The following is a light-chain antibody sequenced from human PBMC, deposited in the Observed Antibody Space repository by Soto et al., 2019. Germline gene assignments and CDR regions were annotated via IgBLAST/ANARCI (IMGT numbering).Light chain of an antibody. CDR2: LGS. J-gene: IGKJ1*01. CDR3: MQALQTPPT. CDR1: QSLLHSKGYEC. V-gene: IGKV2-28*01. Sequence: DIVLTQSPLSLPVTPGEPASISCKSSQSLLHSKGYECLDWYLQKPGQSPQLLISLGSIRASGVPDRFRGSGSGTDFALKISRVDAEDVGIYYCMQALQTPPTFGQGTKVEI.